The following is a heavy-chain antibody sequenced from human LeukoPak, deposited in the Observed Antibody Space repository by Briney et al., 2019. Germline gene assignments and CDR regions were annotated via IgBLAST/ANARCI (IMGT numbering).Heavy chain of an antibody. D-gene: IGHD3-22*01. J-gene: IGHJ5*02. Sequence: ASAKVSCKASGYTFTSYYMHWVRQAPGQGLEWMGIINPSGGSTSYAQKFQGRVTMTRDTSTSTVYMELSSLRSEDTAVYYCASLFSSGPLGGPWGQGTLVTVSS. CDR2: INPSGGST. CDR1: GYTFTSYY. CDR3: ASLFSSGPLGGP. V-gene: IGHV1-46*01.